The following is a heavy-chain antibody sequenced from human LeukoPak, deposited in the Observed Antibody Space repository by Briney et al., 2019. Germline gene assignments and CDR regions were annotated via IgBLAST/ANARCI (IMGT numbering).Heavy chain of an antibody. Sequence: ASVKVSCKASGYTFTNYYMYWVRQAPGQGLEWMGIINPSSGSTSYTQKFQGRVSVTTDTSTSTVYMELSSLRCEDTAVYYCARDLESSGYWGGGWGQGTLVTVSS. CDR3: ARDLESSGYWGGG. CDR2: INPSSGST. J-gene: IGHJ4*02. V-gene: IGHV1-46*01. CDR1: GYTFTNYY. D-gene: IGHD3-22*01.